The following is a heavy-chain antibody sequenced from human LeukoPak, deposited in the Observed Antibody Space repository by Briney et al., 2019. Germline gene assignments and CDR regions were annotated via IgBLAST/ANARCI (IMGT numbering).Heavy chain of an antibody. CDR2: IIPIFATV. CDR3: ARADCSGAACSNWFDP. CDR1: GDTFSNYA. V-gene: IGHV1-69*06. Sequence: ASVKVSCKASGDTFSNYAISWVRQAPGQGLEWMARIIPIFATVNYAQKFQGRVTITADKSTTAAYMELSSLRSEDTAVYYCARADCSGAACSNWFDPWGQGTLVTVSS. J-gene: IGHJ5*02. D-gene: IGHD2-15*01.